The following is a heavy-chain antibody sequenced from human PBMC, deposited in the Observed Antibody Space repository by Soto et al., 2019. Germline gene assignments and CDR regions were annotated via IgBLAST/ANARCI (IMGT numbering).Heavy chain of an antibody. D-gene: IGHD2-21*01. CDR2: IYYTGDT. V-gene: IGHV4-59*01. CDR3: AKYRRSDAEAYTFHY. Sequence: SETLSLTCALSGDSISGYYWSWIRQSPGKGLEWIGFIYYTGDTNYNPSLKSRVTMSVDTTKNQFSLRLSSVTAADTAVYFCAKYRRSDAEAYTFHYRGPGAPVTVSS. CDR1: GDSISGYY. J-gene: IGHJ4*02.